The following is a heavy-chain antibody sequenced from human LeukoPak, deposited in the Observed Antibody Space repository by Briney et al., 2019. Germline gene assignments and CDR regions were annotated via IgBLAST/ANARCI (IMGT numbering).Heavy chain of an antibody. CDR3: ARDLLNEGNHLDY. CDR2: IYYSGST. V-gene: IGHV4-30-4*01. Sequence: SETLSLTCTVSGGSISSGDYYWSWIRQPPGKGLEWIGYIYYSGSTYYNPSLKSRVTIPVDTSKNQFSLKLSSVTAADTAVYYCARDLLNEGNHLDYWGQGTLVTVSS. J-gene: IGHJ4*02. CDR1: GGSISSGDYY. D-gene: IGHD4-23*01.